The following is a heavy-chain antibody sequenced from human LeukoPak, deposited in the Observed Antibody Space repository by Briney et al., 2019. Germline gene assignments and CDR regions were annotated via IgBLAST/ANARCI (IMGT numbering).Heavy chain of an antibody. CDR1: GFTFSSYW. D-gene: IGHD2-2*01. J-gene: IGHJ4*02. V-gene: IGHV3-7*01. CDR3: ARGLILDCSSTSCYFPLFDY. Sequence: PGGSLRLSCAASGFTFSSYWMSWVRQAPGKGLEWVANIKQDGSEKYYVDSVKGRFTISRDNAKNSLYLQMNSLRAEDTAVYYCARGLILDCSSTSCYFPLFDYWGQGTLVTVSS. CDR2: IKQDGSEK.